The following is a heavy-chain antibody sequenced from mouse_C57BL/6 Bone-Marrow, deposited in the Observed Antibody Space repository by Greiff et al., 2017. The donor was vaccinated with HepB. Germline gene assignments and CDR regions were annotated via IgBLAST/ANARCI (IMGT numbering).Heavy chain of an antibody. CDR1: GYTFTSYW. CDR2: INPSSGYT. V-gene: IGHV1-7*01. Sequence: QVHVKQSGAELAKPGASVKLSCKASGYTFTSYWMHWVKQRPGQGLEWIGYINPSSGYTKYNQKFKDKATLTADKSSSTAYMQLSSLTYEDSAVYYCARGQLRPLGAMDYWGRGTSVTVSS. J-gene: IGHJ4*01. D-gene: IGHD3-2*02. CDR3: ARGQLRPLGAMDY.